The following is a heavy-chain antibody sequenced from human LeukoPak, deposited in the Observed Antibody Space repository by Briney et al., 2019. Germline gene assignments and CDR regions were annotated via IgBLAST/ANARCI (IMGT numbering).Heavy chain of an antibody. CDR3: ARDIRYFDL. J-gene: IGHJ2*01. Sequence: GGSLRLSCAASGFTFSSYWMTWVRQAPGKGLEWVGNINQEGRDKNYVDSVKGRFTISRDNAKNSLYLQMNNLRAEDTAVCYCARDIRYFDLWGRGTLVTVSS. CDR1: GFTFSSYW. CDR2: INQEGRDK. V-gene: IGHV3-7*01.